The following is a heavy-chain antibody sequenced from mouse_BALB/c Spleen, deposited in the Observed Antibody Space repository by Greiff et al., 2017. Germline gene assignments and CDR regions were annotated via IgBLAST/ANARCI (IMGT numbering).Heavy chain of an antibody. CDR2: ISYDGSN. CDR1: GYSITSGYY. CDR3: ARDGYWYFDV. J-gene: IGHJ1*01. V-gene: IGHV3-6*02. Sequence: EVKLMESGPGLVKPSQSLSLTCSVTGYSITSGYYWNWIRQFPGNKLEWMGYISYDGSNNYNPSLKNRISITRDTSKNQFFLKLNSVTTEDTATYYCARDGYWYFDVWGAGTTVTVSS.